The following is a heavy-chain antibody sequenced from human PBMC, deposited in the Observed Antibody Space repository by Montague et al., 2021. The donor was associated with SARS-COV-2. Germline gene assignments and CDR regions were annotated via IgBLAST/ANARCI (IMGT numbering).Heavy chain of an antibody. CDR3: ARVISRQNNIVVVGLYYFDY. D-gene: IGHD2-15*01. CDR1: GGSISSSSYY. V-gene: IGHV4-39*07. Sequence: SETLSLTYTVSGGSISSSSYYWGWIRQPPGKGLEWIVCIYYSGSTYYNLTLKSRVTISVDTSKNQLSLKLSSVTAAATAVYYCARVISRQNNIVVVGLYYFDYWGQGTLVTVSS. CDR2: IYYSGST. J-gene: IGHJ4*02.